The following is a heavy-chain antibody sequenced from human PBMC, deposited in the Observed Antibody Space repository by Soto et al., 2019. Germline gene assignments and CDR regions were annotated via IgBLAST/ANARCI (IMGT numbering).Heavy chain of an antibody. CDR2: INADNGDT. CDR3: ARVGLKYLRWFDP. V-gene: IGHV1-3*01. Sequence: ASVKVSCKASGYTFRSYGIQWVRQAPGQSLEWMGWINADNGDTKYSQNFQDRVTITRDTSANTVYMELSSLTTEDTAVYYCARVGLKYLRWFDPWGQGXLVTVYS. D-gene: IGHD3-10*01. CDR1: GYTFRSYG. J-gene: IGHJ5*02.